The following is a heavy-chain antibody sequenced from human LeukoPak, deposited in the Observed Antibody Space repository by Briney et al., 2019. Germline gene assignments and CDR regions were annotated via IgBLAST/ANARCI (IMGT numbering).Heavy chain of an antibody. CDR3: ARDYHSMIVATRFDY. CDR1: GFTFSDYY. J-gene: IGHJ4*02. V-gene: IGHV3-11*01. Sequence: GGSLRLSCAASGFTFSDYYMSWIRQAPGKGLEWVSYISSSGSTIYYADSVKGRFTISRDNAKNSLYLQMNSLRAEDTAVYYCARDYHSMIVATRFDYWGQGTLATVSS. CDR2: ISSSGSTI. D-gene: IGHD3-22*01.